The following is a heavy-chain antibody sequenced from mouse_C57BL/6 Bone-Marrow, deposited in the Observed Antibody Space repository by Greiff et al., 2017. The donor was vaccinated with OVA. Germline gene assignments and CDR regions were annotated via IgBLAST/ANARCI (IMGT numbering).Heavy chain of an antibody. D-gene: IGHD4-1*01. CDR2: INPNNGGT. J-gene: IGHJ2*01. Sequence: VQLKQSGPELVKPGASVKISCKASGYTFTDYYMNWVKQSHGKSLEWIGDINPNNGGTSYNQKFKGKATLTVDKSSSTAYMELRSLTSEDSAVYYCAVTGLYYFDYWGQGTTLTVSS. CDR3: AVTGLYYFDY. CDR1: GYTFTDYY. V-gene: IGHV1-26*01.